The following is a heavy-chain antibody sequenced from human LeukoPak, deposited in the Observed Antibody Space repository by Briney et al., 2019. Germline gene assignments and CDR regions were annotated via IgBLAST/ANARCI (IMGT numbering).Heavy chain of an antibody. J-gene: IGHJ5*02. CDR2: IYYSGST. V-gene: IGHV4-59*01. D-gene: IGHD6-19*01. CDR1: GGSISSYY. Sequence: SETQSLTCTVSGGSISSYYWSWIRQPPGKGLEWIGYIYYSGSTNYNPSLKSRVTISVDTSKNQFSLKLSSVTAADTAVYYCAGSSSGWFPFYNWFDPWGQGTLVTVSS. CDR3: AGSSSGWFPFYNWFDP.